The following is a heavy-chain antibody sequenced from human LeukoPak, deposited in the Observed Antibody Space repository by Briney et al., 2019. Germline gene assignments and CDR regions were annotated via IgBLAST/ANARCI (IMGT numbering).Heavy chain of an antibody. V-gene: IGHV1-2*02. CDR2: INPNSGGT. Sequence: ASVKVPCKASGYAFTGYYMHWVRQAPGQGLEWMGWINPNSGGTNYAQKFQGRVTMTRDTSISTAYMELSRLRSDDTAVYYCARGPTYYYDSSGYSDAFDIWGQGAMVTVSS. D-gene: IGHD3-22*01. CDR3: ARGPTYYYDSSGYSDAFDI. J-gene: IGHJ3*02. CDR1: GYAFTGYY.